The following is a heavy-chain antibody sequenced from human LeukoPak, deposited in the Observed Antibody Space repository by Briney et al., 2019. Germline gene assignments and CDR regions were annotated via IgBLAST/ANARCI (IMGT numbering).Heavy chain of an antibody. V-gene: IGHV1-69*13. Sequence: SVKVSSKASVGTFSIYAISWVRQAPGQGLEWMGGFIPIFGTANYAQKFQGRVTITADESTSTAYMELSSLRSEDTAVYYCARDRLDYGERGLFDYWGQGTLVTVSS. J-gene: IGHJ4*02. CDR3: ARDRLDYGERGLFDY. CDR1: VGTFSIYA. D-gene: IGHD4-17*01. CDR2: FIPIFGTA.